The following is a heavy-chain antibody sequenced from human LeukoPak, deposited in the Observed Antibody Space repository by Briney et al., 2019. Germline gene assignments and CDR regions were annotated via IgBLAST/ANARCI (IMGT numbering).Heavy chain of an antibody. D-gene: IGHD7-27*01. CDR1: GYTFSDYY. V-gene: IGHV1-2*02. CDR3: ATKLGIYPNWYFDL. CDR2: INPHSDDT. Sequence: ASVKVSCKASGYTFSDYYMHWLRQAPGQGLEWMGWINPHSDDTNYAQKFQGRVTMTRDTSISTAYMELSRLRSDDTAVYYCATKLGIYPNWYFDLWGRGTLVTVSS. J-gene: IGHJ2*01.